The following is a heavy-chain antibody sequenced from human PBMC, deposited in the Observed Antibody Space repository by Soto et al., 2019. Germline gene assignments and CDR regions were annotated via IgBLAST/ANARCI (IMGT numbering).Heavy chain of an antibody. CDR2: IYHSGST. CDR1: GGSISSSNW. D-gene: IGHD1-26*01. V-gene: IGHV4-4*02. Sequence: PSETLSLTCAVSGGSISSSNWWSWVCQPPGKGLEWIGEIYHSGSTNYNPSLKSRVTISVDKSKNQFSLKLSSVTAADTAVYYCARVLLRGYEVGAPTQIDYWGQGTLVTVSS. CDR3: ARVLLRGYEVGAPTQIDY. J-gene: IGHJ4*02.